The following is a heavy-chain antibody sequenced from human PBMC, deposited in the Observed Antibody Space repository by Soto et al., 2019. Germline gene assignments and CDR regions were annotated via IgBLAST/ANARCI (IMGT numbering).Heavy chain of an antibody. CDR1: GYTFTSYG. CDR2: ISAYNGNT. Sequence: ASVKVSCKASGYTFTSYGISWVRQAPGQGLEWVGWISAYNGNTNYAQKLQGRVTMTTDTSTSTAYMELRSLRSDDTAVYYCARDTNYGDYGLDYYYYGMDVWGQGTTVTVSS. V-gene: IGHV1-18*01. J-gene: IGHJ6*02. CDR3: ARDTNYGDYGLDYYYYGMDV. D-gene: IGHD4-17*01.